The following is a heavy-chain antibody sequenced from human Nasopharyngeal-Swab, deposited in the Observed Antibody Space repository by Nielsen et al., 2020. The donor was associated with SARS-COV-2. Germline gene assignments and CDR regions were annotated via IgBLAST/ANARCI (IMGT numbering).Heavy chain of an antibody. J-gene: IGHJ6*02. Sequence: GESLKISCAASGFTFSSYGMHWVRQAPGKGLEWVAVISYDGSNKYYAYSVKGRFTISRDNSKNTLYLQMNRLRAEDTAVYYCAKDEGGFGEPFYGMDVWGQGTTVTVSS. CDR3: AKDEGGFGEPFYGMDV. V-gene: IGHV3-30*18. CDR1: GFTFSSYG. CDR2: ISYDGSNK. D-gene: IGHD3-10*01.